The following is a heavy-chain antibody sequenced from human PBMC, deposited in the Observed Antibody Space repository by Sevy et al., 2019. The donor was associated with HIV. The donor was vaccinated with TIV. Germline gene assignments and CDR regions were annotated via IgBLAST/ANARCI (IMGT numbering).Heavy chain of an antibody. CDR1: GFTFSHAW. CDR2: IKRKTDGGTI. D-gene: IGHD1-1*01. J-gene: IGHJ6*02. V-gene: IGHV3-15*01. Sequence: GGSLRLSCAASGFTFSHAWMSWVRQAPGKGLEWVGRIKRKTDGGTIDYVAPVKGRFTIARDDSKNTLYLQLNSLKSEDTAVNYCTLDGIWNVGNNYYYGMDVWGQWTTVTVSS. CDR3: TLDGIWNVGNNYYYGMDV.